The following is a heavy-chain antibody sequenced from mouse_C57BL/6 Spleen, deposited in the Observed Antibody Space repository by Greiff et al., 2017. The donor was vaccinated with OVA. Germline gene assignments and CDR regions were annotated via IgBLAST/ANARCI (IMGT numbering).Heavy chain of an antibody. CDR2: ISSGGDYI. CDR1: GFTFSSYA. Sequence: EVMLVESGEGLVKPGGSLKLSCAASGFTFSSYAMSWVRQTPEKRLEWVAYISSGGDYIYYADTVKGRFTISRDNARNTLYLQMSSLKSEDTAMYYCTTQLRLRGYFDYWGQGTTLTVSS. J-gene: IGHJ2*01. V-gene: IGHV5-9-1*02. CDR3: TTQLRLRGYFDY. D-gene: IGHD3-2*02.